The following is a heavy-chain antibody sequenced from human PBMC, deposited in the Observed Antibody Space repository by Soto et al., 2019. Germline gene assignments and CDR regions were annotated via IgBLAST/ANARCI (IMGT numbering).Heavy chain of an antibody. CDR1: GGSISSGDYY. D-gene: IGHD2-2*01. CDR3: AREVPAATYNWFDP. Sequence: SETLSLTCTVSGGSISSGDYYWSWIRQPPGKGLEWIGYIYYSGSTYYNPSLKSRVTISVDTSKNQFSLKLSSVTAADTAVYYCAREVPAATYNWFDPWGQGTLVTVSS. CDR2: IYYSGST. J-gene: IGHJ5*02. V-gene: IGHV4-30-4*01.